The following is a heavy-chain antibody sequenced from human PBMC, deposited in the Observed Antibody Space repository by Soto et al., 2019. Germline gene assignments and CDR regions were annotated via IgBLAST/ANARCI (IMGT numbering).Heavy chain of an antibody. V-gene: IGHV4-59*01. CDR1: GGSISNYY. CDR2: IFYSGST. J-gene: IGHJ5*02. Sequence: QVQLQESGPGLVKPSETLSLTCTVSGGSISNYYWSWIRQPPGKGLEWIGYIFYSGSTNYNPSLKSRVTISVDTSKNQFSLKLTSVTAADTAGYYCARVSWDSSSSEVGWFDPWGQGTLVTVSS. D-gene: IGHD3-22*01. CDR3: ARVSWDSSSSEVGWFDP.